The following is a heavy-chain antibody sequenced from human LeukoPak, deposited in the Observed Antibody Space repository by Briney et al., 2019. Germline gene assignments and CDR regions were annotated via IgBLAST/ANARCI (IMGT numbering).Heavy chain of an antibody. Sequence: SETLSLTCTVSGGSISSSSYYWGWIRQPPGKGLEWIGSIYYSGSTYYNPSLKSRVTISVDTSKNQFSLKLSSVTAADTAVYYCASHRWRYSSGWYYFDYWGQGTLVTVSS. D-gene: IGHD6-19*01. V-gene: IGHV4-39*07. J-gene: IGHJ4*02. CDR3: ASHRWRYSSGWYYFDY. CDR2: IYYSGST. CDR1: GGSISSSSYY.